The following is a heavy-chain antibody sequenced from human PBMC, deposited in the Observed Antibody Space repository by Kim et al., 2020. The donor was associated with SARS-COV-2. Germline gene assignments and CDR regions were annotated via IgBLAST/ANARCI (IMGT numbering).Heavy chain of an antibody. CDR3: AKAPYYYDSSGYYSY. CDR2: ISGSGGST. D-gene: IGHD3-22*01. Sequence: GGSLRLSCAASGFTFSSYAMSWVRQAPGKGLEWVSAISGSGGSTYYADSVKGRFTISRDNSKNTLYLQMNSLRAEDTAVYYCAKAPYYYDSSGYYSYWGQGTLVTVSS. J-gene: IGHJ4*02. V-gene: IGHV3-23*01. CDR1: GFTFSSYA.